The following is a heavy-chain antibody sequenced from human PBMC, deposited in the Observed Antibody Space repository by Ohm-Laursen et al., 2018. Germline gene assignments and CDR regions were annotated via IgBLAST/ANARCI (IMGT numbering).Heavy chain of an antibody. CDR1: GGSFSGYY. CDR2: INHSGST. D-gene: IGHD6-13*01. V-gene: IGHV4-34*01. Sequence: GTLSPTWAVYGGSFSGYYWSWIRQPPGKGLEWIGEINHSGSTNYNPSLKSRVTISVDTSKNQFSLKLSSVTAADTAVYYCARSGSAAGRLHYWGQGTLVTVSS. J-gene: IGHJ4*02. CDR3: ARSGSAAGRLHY.